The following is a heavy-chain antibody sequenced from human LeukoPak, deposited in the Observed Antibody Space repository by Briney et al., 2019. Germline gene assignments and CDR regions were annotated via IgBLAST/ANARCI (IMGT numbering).Heavy chain of an antibody. D-gene: IGHD2-15*01. CDR3: ARAGYCSGGSCYEYEYYFDY. J-gene: IGHJ4*02. CDR2: INSDGSEG. CDR1: GFTFSGFW. Sequence: GGSLRLSCAVSGFTFSGFWMSWSRQAPGKGLEWVASINSDGSEGYYADSVKGRFTISRDNSKNTLYLQMNSLRAEDTAVYYCARAGYCSGGSCYEYEYYFDYWGQGTLVTVSS. V-gene: IGHV3-7*01.